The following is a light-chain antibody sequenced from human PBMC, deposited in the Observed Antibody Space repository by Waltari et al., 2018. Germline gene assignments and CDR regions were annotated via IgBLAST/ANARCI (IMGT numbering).Light chain of an antibody. V-gene: IGLV1-40*01. Sequence: QSVLTQPPSASGTPGQRVTISCSGSASNIGAGYDVHWYQQLPRAAPQLLIYGSSTRPLGVPDRFFGSTSGTSASLAITGLQAEDEADYYCQSYDTSLSVVFGGGTKLTVL. CDR2: GSS. CDR1: ASNIGAGYD. CDR3: QSYDTSLSVV. J-gene: IGLJ3*02.